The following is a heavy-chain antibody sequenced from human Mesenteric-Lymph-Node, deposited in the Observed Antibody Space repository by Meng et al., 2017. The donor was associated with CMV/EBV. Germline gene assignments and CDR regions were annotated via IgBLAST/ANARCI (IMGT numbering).Heavy chain of an antibody. D-gene: IGHD3-9*01. CDR3: ARGSSYDILTGYFDY. V-gene: IGHV4-34*01. CDR2: INHSGST. Sequence: QVQLHQWGAGLLKPSETLYVTCAFYGGSFSGYYWNWIRQSPEKGLEWIGEINHSGSTTYNPSFTSRIIISVDTSTNQISLNMSSVTAADTAVYYCARGSSYDILTGYFDYWGQGALVTVSS. J-gene: IGHJ4*02. CDR1: GGSFSGYY.